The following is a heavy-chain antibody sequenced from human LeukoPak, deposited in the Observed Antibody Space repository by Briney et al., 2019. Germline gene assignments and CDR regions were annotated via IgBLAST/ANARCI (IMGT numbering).Heavy chain of an antibody. D-gene: IGHD6-13*01. CDR1: GGXITSYY. J-gene: IGHJ4*02. Sequence: SETLSLTCTVSGGXITSYYCSWIRQPPGKGLEWIGYIYYSGSPNYNPSHKSRVTISVDTSKNQFSLKLSSVTAADTAVYYCARLDLAGAGDFDYWGQGTLVTVSS. CDR2: IYYSGSP. V-gene: IGHV4-59*08. CDR3: ARLDLAGAGDFDY.